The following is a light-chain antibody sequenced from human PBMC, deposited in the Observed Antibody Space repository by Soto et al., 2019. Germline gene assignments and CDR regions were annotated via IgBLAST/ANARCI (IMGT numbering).Light chain of an antibody. J-gene: IGKJ1*01. CDR1: QSVSSN. CDR2: GAS. Sequence: EIVLTQSPCSLSLSPGERATLSCRASQSVSSNLAWYQQKPGQAPRLLIYGASTRATGIPARFSGSGSGTEFTLTISSLQSEDFAVYYCQQYNNWPRWTFGQGTKVDIK. CDR3: QQYNNWPRWT. V-gene: IGKV3-15*01.